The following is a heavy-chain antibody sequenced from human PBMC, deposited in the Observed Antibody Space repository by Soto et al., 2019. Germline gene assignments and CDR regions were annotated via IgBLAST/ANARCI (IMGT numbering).Heavy chain of an antibody. CDR1: GYTFTSYA. V-gene: IGHV1-3*01. CDR2: INAGNGNT. CDR3: ARESGEEGVLWFGDMGSAFDI. Sequence: ASVKVSCKASGYTFTSYAMHWVRQAPGQRLEWMGWINAGNGNTKYSQKFQGRVTITRDTSASTAYMELSSLRSEDTAVYYCARESGEEGVLWFGDMGSAFDIWGQGTMVTVSS. J-gene: IGHJ3*02. D-gene: IGHD3-10*01.